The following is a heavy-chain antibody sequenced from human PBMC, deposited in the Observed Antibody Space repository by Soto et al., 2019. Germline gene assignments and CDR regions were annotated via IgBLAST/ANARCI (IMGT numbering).Heavy chain of an antibody. V-gene: IGHV1-18*01. CDR3: ARLLTEGVTYREDAFDI. CDR2: ISTYNGKT. J-gene: IGHJ3*02. Sequence: ASVKVAFKASGYTFTSHGFSWVRQAPGQGLEWMGWISTYNGKTDYAQKFQGRVTMTADTRTNTGYMELRSLRSDDTAVYYCARLLTEGVTYREDAFDIWGQGTKVTVSS. CDR1: GYTFTSHG. D-gene: IGHD3-16*02.